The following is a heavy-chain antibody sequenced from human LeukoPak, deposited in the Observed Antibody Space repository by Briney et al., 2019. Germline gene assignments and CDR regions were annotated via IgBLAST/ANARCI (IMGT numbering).Heavy chain of an antibody. CDR1: GDSVSSNSAA. V-gene: IGHV6-1*01. J-gene: IGHJ4*02. Sequence: SQTLSLTCAISGDSVSSNSAAWNWIRQSPSRGLEWLGRTYYRSTWYSDYAVSVKSRITINSDTSKNQFSLQLNSVTPEDTAVYYCARDGCGNLRGFFDYWGQGTLVTVSS. D-gene: IGHD4-23*01. CDR3: ARDGCGNLRGFFDY. CDR2: TYYRSTWYS.